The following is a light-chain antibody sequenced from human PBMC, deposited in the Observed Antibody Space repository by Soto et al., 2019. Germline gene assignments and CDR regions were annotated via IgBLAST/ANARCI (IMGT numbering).Light chain of an antibody. J-gene: IGKJ4*01. Sequence: DVQLTQSPSFLSASVGDRVTITCRASQAISSHLAWYRQKAGKAPKLLIYAASTLHSGVPSRFSGSGSGTEFSLTISSLQPEDFAAYYCQQLTNYPLTFGGGTKVEIK. CDR3: QQLTNYPLT. V-gene: IGKV1-9*01. CDR2: AAS. CDR1: QAISSH.